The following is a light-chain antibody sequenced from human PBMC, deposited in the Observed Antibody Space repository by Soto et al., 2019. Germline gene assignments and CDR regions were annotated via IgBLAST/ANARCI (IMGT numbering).Light chain of an antibody. CDR1: QSISSW. CDR3: QQYNSYLLT. J-gene: IGKJ4*01. Sequence: DIQMTQSPSTLSTSVGDRVTITCRASQSISSWLAWYQQKPGKAPKLLIYDASSLESGVPSRFSGSGSGTEFTLTISSLQPDDFATYYCQQYNSYLLTFGGGTKVEIK. CDR2: DAS. V-gene: IGKV1-5*01.